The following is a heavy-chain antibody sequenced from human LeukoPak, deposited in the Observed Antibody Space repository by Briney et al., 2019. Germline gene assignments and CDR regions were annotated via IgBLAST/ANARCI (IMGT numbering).Heavy chain of an antibody. CDR2: IKSKTDGGTT. CDR1: GFTVSSNY. V-gene: IGHV3-15*01. Sequence: GGSLRLSCAASGFTVSSNYMSWVRQAPGKGLEWVGRIKSKTDGGTTDYAAPVKGRFTISRDDSKNTLYLQMNSLKTEDTAVYYCTTRGGSFSIFDYWGQGTLVTVSS. D-gene: IGHD1-26*01. CDR3: TTRGGSFSIFDY. J-gene: IGHJ4*02.